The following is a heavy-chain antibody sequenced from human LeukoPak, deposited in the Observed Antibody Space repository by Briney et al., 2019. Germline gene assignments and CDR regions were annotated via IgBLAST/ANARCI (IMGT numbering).Heavy chain of an antibody. CDR1: GYSFTTYW. J-gene: IGHJ3*02. Sequence: GESLKISCKGSGYSFTTYWIGWVRQMPGKGLEWMGIIYPGDSDTRYSPSFQGQVTISADKSISTAYLQWSSLKASDTAMYYCARTMDIVVVPAAMNPDDAFDIWGQGTMVTVSS. D-gene: IGHD2-2*03. CDR3: ARTMDIVVVPAAMNPDDAFDI. V-gene: IGHV5-51*01. CDR2: IYPGDSDT.